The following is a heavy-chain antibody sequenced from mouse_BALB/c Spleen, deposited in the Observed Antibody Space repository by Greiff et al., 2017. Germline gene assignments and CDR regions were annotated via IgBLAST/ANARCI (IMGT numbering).Heavy chain of an antibody. CDR3: ARRPHAMDY. Sequence: QVQLKESGAELAKPGASVKMSCKASGYTFTSYWMHWVKQRPGQGLEWIGYINPSTGYTEYNQKFKDKATLTADKSSSTAYMQLSSLTSEDSAVYYCARRPHAMDYWGQGTSVTVSS. V-gene: IGHV1-7*01. CDR1: GYTFTSYW. CDR2: INPSTGYT. J-gene: IGHJ4*01. D-gene: IGHD6-1*01.